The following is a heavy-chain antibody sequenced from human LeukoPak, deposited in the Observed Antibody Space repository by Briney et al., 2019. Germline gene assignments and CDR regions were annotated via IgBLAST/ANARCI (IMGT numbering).Heavy chain of an antibody. J-gene: IGHJ4*02. Sequence: PGGSLRLSCAASGFTFSSYAMSWVRQAPGKGLEWVSAISGSGGSTYYADSVKGRFTISRDNSKNTLHLQMNSLRAEDTAVYYCAKDKYIVVVPAASPFDYWGQGTLVTVSS. D-gene: IGHD2-2*01. CDR3: AKDKYIVVVPAASPFDY. CDR2: ISGSGGST. V-gene: IGHV3-23*01. CDR1: GFTFSSYA.